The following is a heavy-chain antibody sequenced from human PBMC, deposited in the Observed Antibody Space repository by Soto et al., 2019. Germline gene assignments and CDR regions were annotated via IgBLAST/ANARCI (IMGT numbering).Heavy chain of an antibody. J-gene: IGHJ6*03. D-gene: IGHD2-8*01. V-gene: IGHV3-30*18. Sequence: QVQLVESGGGVVKPGGSLRLSCAASGFTFSSYAMHWVRQAPGKGLEWVAVISYDGSNKYHADSVKGRFTISRDNSKNTLYLQMNSLRAEDTAVYYCTKDSDTSMYYYYFYYMDVWGKGTTVTVSS. CDR3: TKDSDTSMYYYYFYYMDV. CDR2: ISYDGSNK. CDR1: GFTFSSYA.